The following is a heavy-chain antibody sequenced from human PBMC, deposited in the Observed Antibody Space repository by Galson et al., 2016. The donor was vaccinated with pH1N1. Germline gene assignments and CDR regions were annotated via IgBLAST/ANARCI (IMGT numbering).Heavy chain of an antibody. CDR2: IIPILGMT. V-gene: IGHV1-69*02. J-gene: IGHJ4*02. CDR1: GVTFSTFT. D-gene: IGHD1-1*01. Sequence: TVKVSCKVSGVTFSTFTITWVRQAPGQGLEWTGRIIPILGMTNYAQNFQGRVTITADQSTTTAYMELSSLRSEDTAVYYCANWNDGGGDYWARERWSPSPQ. CDR3: ANWNDGGGDY.